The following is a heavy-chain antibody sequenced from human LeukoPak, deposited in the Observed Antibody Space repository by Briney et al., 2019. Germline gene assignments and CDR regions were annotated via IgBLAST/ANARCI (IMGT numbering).Heavy chain of an antibody. V-gene: IGHV3-48*04. Sequence: AGGSLRLSCAASGFTFSSYSMNWVRQAPGKGLEWVSYISSSSSTIYYADSVKGRFTISRDNAKNSLYLQMNSLRAEDTAVYYCASALPVDVVVPAAIDYWGQGTLVTVSS. CDR1: GFTFSSYS. J-gene: IGHJ4*02. CDR3: ASALPVDVVVPAAIDY. CDR2: ISSSSSTI. D-gene: IGHD2-2*01.